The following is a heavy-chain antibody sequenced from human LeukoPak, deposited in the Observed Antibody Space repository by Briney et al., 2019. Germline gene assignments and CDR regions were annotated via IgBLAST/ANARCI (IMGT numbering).Heavy chain of an antibody. CDR2: ISWNSGSI. Sequence: LSLTCAVSGGSISSGGYSWSWIRQAPGKGLEWVSGISWNSGSIGYADSVKGRFTISRDNAKNSLYLQMNSLRAEDTALYYCAKDKAAAGNFDYWGQGALVTVSS. D-gene: IGHD6-13*01. J-gene: IGHJ4*02. CDR1: GGSISSGGYS. V-gene: IGHV3-9*01. CDR3: AKDKAAAGNFDY.